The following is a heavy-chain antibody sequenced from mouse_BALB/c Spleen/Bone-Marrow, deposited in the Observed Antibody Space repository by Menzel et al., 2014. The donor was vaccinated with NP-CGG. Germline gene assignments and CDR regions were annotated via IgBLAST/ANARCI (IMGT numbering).Heavy chain of an antibody. CDR2: IRNKANGYTT. J-gene: IGHJ1*01. CDR1: GFTFTDYY. D-gene: IGHD2-14*01. CDR3: ARDDYGYDGWYFDV. Sequence: EVKLVESGGGLVQPGGSLRLSCATSGFTFTDYYMSWVRQPPGKALEWLGFIRNKANGYTTEYSASVKGRFTISRDNSQSILYLQMNTLRAEDSATYYCARDDYGYDGWYFDVWGAGTTVIVSS. V-gene: IGHV7-3*02.